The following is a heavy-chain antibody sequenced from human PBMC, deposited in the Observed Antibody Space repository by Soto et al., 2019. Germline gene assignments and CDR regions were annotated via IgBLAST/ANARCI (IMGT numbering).Heavy chain of an antibody. CDR1: GYTFTSYG. CDR3: ARGRYGDY. CDR2: ISAHNGNT. V-gene: IGHV1-18*01. Sequence: QVHLVQTGAEVKKPGASVKVSCKGSGYTFTSYGITWVRQAPGQGLEWMGWISAHNGNTDYAQELQGRVTVTRDTSTSTAYMELRRLRSDGAAVYYCARGRYGDYWGEGALVTVSS. D-gene: IGHD1-1*01. J-gene: IGHJ4*02.